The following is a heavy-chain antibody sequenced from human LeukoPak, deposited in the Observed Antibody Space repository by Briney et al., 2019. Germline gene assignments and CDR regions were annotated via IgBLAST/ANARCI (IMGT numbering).Heavy chain of an antibody. CDR3: ARAAKGAGCSSTSCYNLRFRNNWFDP. D-gene: IGHD2-2*02. CDR1: GGTFSSYA. J-gene: IGHJ5*02. CDR2: IIPIFGTA. Sequence: ASVKLSCKASGGTFSSYAISWVRQAPGQRLEWMGGIIPIFGTANYAQKFQGRVTITTDESTSTAYMELSSLRSEDTAVYYCARAAKGAGCSSTSCYNLRFRNNWFDPWGQGTLVTVSS. V-gene: IGHV1-69*05.